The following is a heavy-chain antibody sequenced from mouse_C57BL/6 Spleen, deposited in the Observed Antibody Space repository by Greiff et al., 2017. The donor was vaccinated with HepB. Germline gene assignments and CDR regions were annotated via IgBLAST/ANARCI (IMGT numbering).Heavy chain of an antibody. CDR1: GYTFTSYW. CDR2: IDPSDSYT. CDR3: ARRGLREAMDY. Sequence: QVQLQQPGAELVMPGASVKLSCKASGYTFTSYWMHWVKQRPGQGLEWIGEIDPSDSYTNYNQKFKGKSTLTVDKSSSTAYMQLSSLTSEDSAVYYCARRGLREAMDYWGQGTSVTGSS. J-gene: IGHJ4*01. D-gene: IGHD2-4*01. V-gene: IGHV1-69*01.